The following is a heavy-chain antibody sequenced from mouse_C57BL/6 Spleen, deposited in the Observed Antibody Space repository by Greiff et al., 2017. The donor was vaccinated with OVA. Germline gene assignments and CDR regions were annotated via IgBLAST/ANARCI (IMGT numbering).Heavy chain of an antibody. V-gene: IGHV1-19*01. CDR2: INPYNGGT. CDR1: GYTFTDYY. Sequence: VQLQQSGPVLVKPGASVKMSCKASGYTFTDYYMNWVKQSHGKGLEWIGVINPYNGGTSYNQKFKGKATLTVDKSSSTAYMELNSLTSEDSAVYYCARRASKTYYFDYWGQGTTLTVSS. CDR3: ARRASKTYYFDY. J-gene: IGHJ2*01. D-gene: IGHD3-3*01.